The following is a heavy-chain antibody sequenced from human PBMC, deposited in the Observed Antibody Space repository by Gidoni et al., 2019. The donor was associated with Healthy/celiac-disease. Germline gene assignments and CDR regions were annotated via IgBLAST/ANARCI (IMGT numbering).Heavy chain of an antibody. V-gene: IGHV3-30-3*01. Sequence: QVQLVESGGGVVTPGRSLRLSCSASGFTFSSYALHWVRKAPGKGLEWVAVISDDGSNKYYADSVKGRFTISRDKSKNTLYLQMNSLRAEDTAVYYCARAGVRNPYYYDSSGGRYAGLFDPWGQGTLVTVSS. D-gene: IGHD3-22*01. CDR2: ISDDGSNK. CDR3: ARAGVRNPYYYDSSGGRYAGLFDP. J-gene: IGHJ5*02. CDR1: GFTFSSYA.